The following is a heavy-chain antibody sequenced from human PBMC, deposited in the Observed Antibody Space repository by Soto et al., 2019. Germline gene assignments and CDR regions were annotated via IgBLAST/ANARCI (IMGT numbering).Heavy chain of an antibody. CDR3: ARGRYYYDSSGVNGAFDI. CDR2: IGTAGDT. J-gene: IGHJ3*02. V-gene: IGHV3-13*01. CDR1: GFTFSSYD. D-gene: IGHD3-22*01. Sequence: GGSLRLSCAASGFTFSSYDMHWVRQATGKGLEWVSAIGTAGDTYYPGSVKGRFTISRENAKNSLYLQMNSLRAGDTAVYYCARGRYYYDSSGVNGAFDIWGQGTMVTVSS.